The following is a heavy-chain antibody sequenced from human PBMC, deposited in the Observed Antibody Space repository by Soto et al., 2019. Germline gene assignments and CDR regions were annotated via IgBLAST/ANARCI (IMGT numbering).Heavy chain of an antibody. V-gene: IGHV4-61*01. D-gene: IGHD3-9*01. J-gene: IGHJ5*02. CDR3: ARDSPYYDILTGYHPNWFDP. CDR1: GGSVSSGSYC. CDR2: IYYSGST. Sequence: QVQLQESGPGLVKPSETLSLTCTVSGGSVSSGSYCWSWIRQPPGKGLEWIGYIYYSGSTKYNPSLKSRVTISEDTSKNQFSLKLSSVTAADTAVYFCARDSPYYDILTGYHPNWFDPWGQGTLVTVSS.